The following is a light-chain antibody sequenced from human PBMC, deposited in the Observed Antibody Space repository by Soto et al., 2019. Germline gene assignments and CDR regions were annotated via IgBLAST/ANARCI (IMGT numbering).Light chain of an antibody. V-gene: IGKV3-20*01. CDR1: QSVSSSQ. CDR2: GAS. CDR3: QQFGSSPEYT. Sequence: EIVLTQSPGTLSLSPGERATLSFRASQSVSSSQLAWYQQKPGQAPRLLIYGASTTATGIPDRFSGVGSGTDFTLTISRLEPEDFAVYYCQQFGSSPEYTFGQGTKLEVK. J-gene: IGKJ2*01.